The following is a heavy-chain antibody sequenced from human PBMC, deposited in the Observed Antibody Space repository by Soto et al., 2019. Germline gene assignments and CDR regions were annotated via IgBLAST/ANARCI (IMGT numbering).Heavy chain of an antibody. Sequence: PGGSLRLSCAASGFTFSSYDMHWVRQATGKGLEWVSAIGTAGDTYYPGSVKGRFTISRENAKNSLYLQMNGLRVDDTAVYYCARDPPTYYYGSGSYWRDAFDIWGQGTMVTVSS. J-gene: IGHJ3*02. CDR2: IGTAGDT. CDR3: ARDPPTYYYGSGSYWRDAFDI. V-gene: IGHV3-13*01. CDR1: GFTFSSYD. D-gene: IGHD3-10*01.